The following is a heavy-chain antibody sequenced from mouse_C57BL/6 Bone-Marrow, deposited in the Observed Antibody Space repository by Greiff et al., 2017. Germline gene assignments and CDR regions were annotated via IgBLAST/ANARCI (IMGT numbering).Heavy chain of an antibody. Sequence: EVKVVESGEGLVKPGGSLKLSCAASGFTFSSYAMSWVRQTPEKRLEWVAYISSGGDYIYYADTVKGRFTISRDNARNTLYLQMSSLKSEDTAMYYCTTPYYYGSSWGQGTLVTVSA. CDR2: ISSGGDYI. J-gene: IGHJ3*01. V-gene: IGHV5-9-1*02. CDR1: GFTFSSYA. D-gene: IGHD1-1*01. CDR3: TTPYYYGSS.